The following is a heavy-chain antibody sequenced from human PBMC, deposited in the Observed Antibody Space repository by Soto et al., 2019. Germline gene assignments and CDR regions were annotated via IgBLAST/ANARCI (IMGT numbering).Heavy chain of an antibody. CDR3: GVWIAGVGY. J-gene: IGHJ4*02. CDR1: GFTFSDHY. D-gene: IGHD6-13*01. CDR2: TRRKNERFTT. V-gene: IGHV3-72*01. Sequence: EVQLVESGGGLVQPGGSLRLSCAASGFTFSDHYMDWLRQAPGKGLEWVGRTRRKNERFTTEYAASVKGRFTISRDASTYSLSLQMNSLKTEDSATYYCGVWIAGVGYWGQGTLVTVAA.